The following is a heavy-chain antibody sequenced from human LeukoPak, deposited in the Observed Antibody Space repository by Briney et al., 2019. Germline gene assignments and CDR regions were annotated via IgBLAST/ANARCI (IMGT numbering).Heavy chain of an antibody. CDR3: ARVRTYYDFWSGYLSDY. Sequence: GGSLRLSCAASGFTFSSYWMSWARQAPGKGLEWVANIKQDGSEKYYVDSVKGRFTISRDNAKNSLYLQMNSLRAEDTAVYYCARVRTYYDFWSGYLSDYWGQGTLVTVSS. CDR2: IKQDGSEK. D-gene: IGHD3-3*01. J-gene: IGHJ4*02. CDR1: GFTFSSYW. V-gene: IGHV3-7*01.